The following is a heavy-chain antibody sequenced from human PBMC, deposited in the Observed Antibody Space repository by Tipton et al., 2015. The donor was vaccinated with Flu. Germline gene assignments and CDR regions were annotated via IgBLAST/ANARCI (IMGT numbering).Heavy chain of an antibody. CDR2: ISSNNGGRS. D-gene: IGHD1-14*01. V-gene: IGHV3-64*01. CDR3: TTGYTSSGPAY. Sequence: SLRLSCEASGFTFSSYAMHWVRQAPGKGLEYVSGISSNNGGRSHYAMSVEGRFTISRDNSKNTLSLQMGSLTAEDMAIYYCTTGYTSSGPAYWGQGTLVTVSS. J-gene: IGHJ4*02. CDR1: GFTFSSYA.